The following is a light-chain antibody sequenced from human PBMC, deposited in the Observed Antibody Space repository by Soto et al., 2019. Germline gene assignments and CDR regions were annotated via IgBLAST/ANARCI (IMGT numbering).Light chain of an antibody. CDR2: DAS. CDR3: QQYNRWPLT. V-gene: IGKV3-15*01. Sequence: EIVMTQSPATLSVSPGERVSLSCRASQSIYDKLAWYQQKPGQTLRLLIYDASTRATGISGSFSGSGSGTEFTLTISSLQSEDFAVYYCQQYNRWPLTFGGGTKVDIK. CDR1: QSIYDK. J-gene: IGKJ4*01.